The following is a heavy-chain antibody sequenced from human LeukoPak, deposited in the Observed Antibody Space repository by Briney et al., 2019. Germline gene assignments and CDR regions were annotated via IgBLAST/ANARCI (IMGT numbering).Heavy chain of an antibody. CDR2: ITSSSSYI. CDR3: AKLWTGTTSY. V-gene: IGHV3-21*01. CDR1: GFTFSSYS. J-gene: IGHJ4*02. D-gene: IGHD1-1*01. Sequence: PGGSLRLSCAASGFTFSSYSMNWVRQAPGKGLEWVSSITSSSSYIYYADSVKGRFTISRDNAKNSLYLQMNSLRAEDTAVYYCAKLWTGTTSYWGQGTLVTVSS.